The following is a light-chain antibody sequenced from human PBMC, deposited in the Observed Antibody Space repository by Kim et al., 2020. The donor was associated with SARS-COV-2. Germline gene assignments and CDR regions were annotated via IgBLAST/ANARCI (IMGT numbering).Light chain of an antibody. V-gene: IGKV3-20*01. CDR1: QSVSSSY. Sequence: EIVLTQSPGTLSSSPGERATLSCRASQSVSSSYLAWYQQKPGQAPTLLIYGASNRATGTPDRFSGSGSGTDFTLTISRLEPEDFAVYCCQQNGSLAWTFGPGSKMGIK. CDR3: QQNGSLAWT. CDR2: GAS. J-gene: IGKJ1*01.